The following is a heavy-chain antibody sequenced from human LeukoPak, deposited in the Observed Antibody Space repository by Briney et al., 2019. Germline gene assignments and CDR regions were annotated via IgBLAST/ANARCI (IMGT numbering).Heavy chain of an antibody. CDR2: ISGSGGAT. Sequence: GGSLRLSCVASGFTFSSYPMNWVRQPQGKGLGWVSVISGSGGATFYGDSVQGRFTISRDNSRDTLYLQMDSLTAEDTAVYYCGKYLQTTVGANDYWGQGTLVTVSS. D-gene: IGHD1-26*01. J-gene: IGHJ4*02. CDR1: GFTFSSYP. CDR3: GKYLQTTVGANDY. V-gene: IGHV3-23*01.